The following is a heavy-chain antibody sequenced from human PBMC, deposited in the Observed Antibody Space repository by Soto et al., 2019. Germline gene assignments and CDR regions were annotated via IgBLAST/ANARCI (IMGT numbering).Heavy chain of an antibody. CDR1: GFTVSSNY. CDR2: IYSGGST. CDR3: ARTTIFGGVSWFAP. Sequence: PGGSLRLSCAASGFTVSSNYMSWVRQAPGKGLEWVSVIYSGGSTYYADSVKGRFTISRHNSKNTLYLQMNSLRAEDTAVYYCARTTIFGGVSWFAPWGQGTLVTVS. J-gene: IGHJ5*02. V-gene: IGHV3-53*04. D-gene: IGHD3-3*01.